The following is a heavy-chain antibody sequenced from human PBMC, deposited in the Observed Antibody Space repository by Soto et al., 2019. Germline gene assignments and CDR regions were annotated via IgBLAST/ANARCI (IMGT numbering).Heavy chain of an antibody. CDR2: VSGFDGNT. CDR1: GYSFTNYG. V-gene: IGHV1-18*01. CDR3: ARDRGVAPPVAGNTHYYYYMDV. J-gene: IGHJ6*03. Sequence: QDQLVQSGAEVKKPGASVTVSCKASGYSFTNYGITWVPQAPGQGLEWMGWVSGFDGNTHYAQKVQGTVTMTTDASTSTAYMELRSLRSDDTAVYYCARDRGVAPPVAGNTHYYYYMDVWGKGTTVTVSS. D-gene: IGHD6-19*01.